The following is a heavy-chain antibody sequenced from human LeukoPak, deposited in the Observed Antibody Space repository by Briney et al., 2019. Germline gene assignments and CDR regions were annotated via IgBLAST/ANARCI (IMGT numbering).Heavy chain of an antibody. Sequence: NPSETLSLTCAVYGGSFSGYYWSWIRQPPGKGLEWIGEINHSGSTNYNPSLKSRVTISVDTSKNQFSLKLSSVTAADTAVYYCARQRRGVLRYFVGWYYFDYWGQGTLVTVSS. J-gene: IGHJ4*02. V-gene: IGHV4-34*01. D-gene: IGHD3-9*01. CDR2: INHSGST. CDR1: GGSFSGYY. CDR3: ARQRRGVLRYFVGWYYFDY.